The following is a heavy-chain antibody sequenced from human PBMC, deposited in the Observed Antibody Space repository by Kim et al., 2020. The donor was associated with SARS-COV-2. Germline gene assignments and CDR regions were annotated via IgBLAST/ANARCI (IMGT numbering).Heavy chain of an antibody. V-gene: IGHV3-23*01. CDR2: INGSGGNT. CDR1: GFTFSSYA. CDR3: AKGQYGSGSYQDY. J-gene: IGHJ4*02. D-gene: IGHD3-10*01. Sequence: GGSLRLSCAASGFTFSSYAMTWVRQAPGKGLEWVSTINGSGGNTYYADSVKGRFTISRDNSKNTLYLQMNSLRAEDTAVYYCAKGQYGSGSYQDYWGQGTLVTVSS.